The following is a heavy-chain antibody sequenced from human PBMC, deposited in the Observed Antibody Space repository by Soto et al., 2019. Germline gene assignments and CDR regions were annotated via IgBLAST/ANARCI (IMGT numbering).Heavy chain of an antibody. V-gene: IGHV3-23*01. J-gene: IGHJ4*02. D-gene: IGHD6-13*01. CDR3: AKGRGGSYSSSDY. CDR2: ISGSGGST. Sequence: GGSLRLSCAASGFTFSTHAMSWVRQAPGKGLEWVSGISGSGGSTYYADSVKGRFTISRDNSKTTVYLQMNSLRAEDTAIYYCAKGRGGSYSSSDYWGQGTLVTVSS. CDR1: GFTFSTHA.